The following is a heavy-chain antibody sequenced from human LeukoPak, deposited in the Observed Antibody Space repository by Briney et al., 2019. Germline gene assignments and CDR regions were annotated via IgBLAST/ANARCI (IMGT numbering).Heavy chain of an antibody. CDR1: GGSIGSSY. CDR2: VYYTGST. V-gene: IGHV4-59*01. J-gene: IGHJ6*02. CDR3: ARDSRYSYGSGGMDV. Sequence: PSETLSLTCTVSGGSIGSSYWTWIRQTPRKGLEWIGSVYYTGSTNYNPSLKSRVTISIDTSRSQFSLKLTSVTVADTAVYYCARDSRYSYGSGGMDVWGQGTTVTVSS. D-gene: IGHD3-10*01.